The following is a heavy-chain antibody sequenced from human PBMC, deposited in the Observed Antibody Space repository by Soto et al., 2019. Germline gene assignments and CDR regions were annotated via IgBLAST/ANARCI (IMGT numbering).Heavy chain of an antibody. CDR2: IYYSGST. V-gene: IGHV4-31*03. D-gene: IGHD5-18*01. J-gene: IGHJ5*02. CDR3: ARGNGYGLSDWFDP. Sequence: SETLSLTCTVSGVSISSGDNYWSWIRQHPGKGLEWIGYIYYSGSTYYNPSLKSRVTISVDTSKNQFSLKLSSVTAADTAVYYCARGNGYGLSDWFDPWGQGTLVTVSS. CDR1: GVSISSGDNY.